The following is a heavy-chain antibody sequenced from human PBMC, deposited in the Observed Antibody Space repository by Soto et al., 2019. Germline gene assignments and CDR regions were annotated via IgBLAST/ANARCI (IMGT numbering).Heavy chain of an antibody. CDR3: ATYYDFWSGFILASEDPMEG. Sequence: GGSLRLSCAASGFTFSSYAMSWVRQAPGKGLEWVSAISGSGGSTYYADSVKGRFTISRDNSKNTLYLQMNSLRAEDTAVYYCATYYDFWSGFILASEDPMEGWGQGTLVTVSS. CDR2: ISGSGGST. D-gene: IGHD3-3*01. V-gene: IGHV3-23*01. CDR1: GFTFSSYA. J-gene: IGHJ4*02.